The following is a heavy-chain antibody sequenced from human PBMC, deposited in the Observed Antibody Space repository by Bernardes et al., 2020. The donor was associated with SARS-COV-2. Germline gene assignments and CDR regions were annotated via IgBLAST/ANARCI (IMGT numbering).Heavy chain of an antibody. CDR1: GFTFSNYW. Sequence: GGSLRLSCAASGFTFSNYWMHWLRQGPGKGLVWVSRISSDGRDTNYADSVKGRFTIYRDNAENKLYLQMNNLRAEDTAVYYCARNERTDFDSWGQGTLVIVS. J-gene: IGHJ4*02. V-gene: IGHV3-74*01. CDR2: ISSDGRDT. D-gene: IGHD1-1*01. CDR3: ARNERTDFDS.